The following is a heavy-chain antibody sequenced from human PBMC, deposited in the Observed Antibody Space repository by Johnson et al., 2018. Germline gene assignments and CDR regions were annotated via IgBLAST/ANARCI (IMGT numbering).Heavy chain of an antibody. D-gene: IGHD3-16*01. Sequence: QVQLVESGAEVKKPGASVKVSCKASGYTFTSYDINWVRQAPGQGPEWMGWMNPDTGDTGYVQKFQGRVTMTRATYISTAYIELTNLRSDDTAVYYCARSLKGGGVFFDYWGQGTLVTASS. V-gene: IGHV1-8*01. CDR1: GYTFTSYD. CDR3: ARSLKGGGVFFDY. CDR2: MNPDTGDT. J-gene: IGHJ4*02.